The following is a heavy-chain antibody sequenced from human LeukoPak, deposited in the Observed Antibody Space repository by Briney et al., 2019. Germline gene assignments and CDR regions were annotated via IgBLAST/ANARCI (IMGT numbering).Heavy chain of an antibody. V-gene: IGHV3-21*01. Sequence: GGSLRLSCAASGFTFSNYAMTWVRQAPGKGLEWVSAISGSSAYIHYADSVKGRFTISRDNAKNSLYLQMNSLRAEDTAVYYCARDAVAGAYWGQGTLVTVSS. D-gene: IGHD6-19*01. CDR2: ISGSSAYI. CDR3: ARDAVAGAY. J-gene: IGHJ4*02. CDR1: GFTFSNYA.